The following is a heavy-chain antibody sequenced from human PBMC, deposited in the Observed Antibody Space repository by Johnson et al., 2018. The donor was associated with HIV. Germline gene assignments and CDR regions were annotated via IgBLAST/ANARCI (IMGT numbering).Heavy chain of an antibody. V-gene: IGHV3-NL1*01. Sequence: QVQLVESGGGVVQTGGSLRLSCAASGFTFSSYGMHWVRQAPGKGLEWVSAISGSGGSTYYADSVKGRFTISRDNSKNTVYLQLNSLRAEDTAVYYCAKDPVGATWSFDIWGQGTMVTVSS. CDR2: ISGSGGST. CDR3: AKDPVGATWSFDI. J-gene: IGHJ3*02. D-gene: IGHD1-26*01. CDR1: GFTFSSYG.